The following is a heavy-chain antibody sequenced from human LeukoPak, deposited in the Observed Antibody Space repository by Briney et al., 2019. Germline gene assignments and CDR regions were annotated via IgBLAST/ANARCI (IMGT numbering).Heavy chain of an antibody. CDR1: GFTFSSYG. J-gene: IGHJ4*02. CDR3: AKDGRSRYTAMVTYYFDY. CDR2: ISYDGSNK. D-gene: IGHD5-18*01. V-gene: IGHV3-30*18. Sequence: GGSLRLSCAAAGFTFSSYGVHWVRQAPGKGLEWVAVISYDGSNKYYADSVKGRFTISRDNSKNTLYLQMNSLRAEDTAVYYCAKDGRSRYTAMVTYYFDYWGQGTLVTVSS.